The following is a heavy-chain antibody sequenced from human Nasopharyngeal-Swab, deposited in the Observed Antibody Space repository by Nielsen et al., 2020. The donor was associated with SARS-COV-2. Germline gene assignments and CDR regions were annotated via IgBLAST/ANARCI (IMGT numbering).Heavy chain of an antibody. CDR2: IGDKGHNYAT. J-gene: IGHJ4*02. CDR1: GFIFSASA. CDR3: TTDFYFDY. V-gene: IGHV3-73*01. Sequence: GESLKISCAASGFIFSASAIHWVRQASGKGLEWVGRIGDKGHNYATTYGASVQGRFTISRDDSKNTAFLQMDSLKPEDTALYYCTTDFYFDYWGQGTLVTVSS.